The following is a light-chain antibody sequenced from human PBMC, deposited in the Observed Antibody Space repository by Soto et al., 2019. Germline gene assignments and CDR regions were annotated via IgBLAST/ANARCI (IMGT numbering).Light chain of an antibody. J-gene: IGLJ2*01. Sequence: QSVLTQPPSVSGAPGQRVTISCTGSSSNIGAGYDVHWYQQLPGTAPKLLIYGNSNRPSGVPDRFSGSKSGTSASLAITGLQAEDDADYYCQSYDSSLSGVVLGGGTQLTVL. CDR2: GNS. CDR3: QSYDSSLSGVV. V-gene: IGLV1-40*01. CDR1: SSNIGAGYD.